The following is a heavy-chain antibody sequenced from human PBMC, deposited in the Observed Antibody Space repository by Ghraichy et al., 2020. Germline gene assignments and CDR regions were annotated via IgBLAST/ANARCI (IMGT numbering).Heavy chain of an antibody. J-gene: IGHJ6*02. CDR2: ISSSSSYI. D-gene: IGHD2-15*01. CDR3: ARERGYCSGGSCYAALSIYYYSMDV. V-gene: IGHV3-21*01. CDR1: GFTFSSYS. Sequence: LTCAASGFTFSSYSMNWVRQAPGKGLEWVSYISSSSSYIYYADSVKGRFTISRDNAKNSLYLQMNSLKAEDTAVYYCARERGYCSGGSCYAALSIYYYSMDVWGQGTTVTVSS.